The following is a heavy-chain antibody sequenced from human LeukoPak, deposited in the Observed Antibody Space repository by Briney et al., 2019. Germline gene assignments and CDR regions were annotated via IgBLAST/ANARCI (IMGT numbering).Heavy chain of an antibody. CDR1: GGSISSSSYY. V-gene: IGHV4-39*07. Sequence: PSETLSLTCTVSGGSISSSSYYWGWIRQPPGKGLEWIGSIYYSGSTYYNPSLKSRVTISVDTSKNQFSLKLSSVTAADTAVYYCARGGYSGYDWYQYYFDYWGQGTLVTVSS. CDR3: ARGGYSGYDWYQYYFDY. J-gene: IGHJ4*02. D-gene: IGHD5-12*01. CDR2: IYYSGST.